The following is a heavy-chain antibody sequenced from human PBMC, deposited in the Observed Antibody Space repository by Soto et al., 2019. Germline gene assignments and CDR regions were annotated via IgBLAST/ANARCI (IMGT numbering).Heavy chain of an antibody. Sequence: EVQLLESGGGLVQPGGSLRLSCAASGFTFSSYAMSWVRQAPGKGLEWVSTISGSGGSTHYADSVKGRFTISRDNSKNTLYLQMNSLRAEDTAVYYCAGFYGGNSAHTYTIDPWGQGTLVTVSS. CDR3: AGFYGGNSAHTYTIDP. CDR2: ISGSGGST. J-gene: IGHJ5*02. V-gene: IGHV3-23*01. D-gene: IGHD2-21*02. CDR1: GFTFSSYA.